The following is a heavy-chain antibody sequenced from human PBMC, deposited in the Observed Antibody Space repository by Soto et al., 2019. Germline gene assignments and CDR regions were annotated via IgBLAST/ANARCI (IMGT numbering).Heavy chain of an antibody. J-gene: IGHJ4*02. CDR2: ISGSGRST. CDR1: GFTFSAYA. Sequence: SGGSLRLSCAASGFTFSAYAMTWVRQAPGKGLEWVSGISGSGRSTYYADSVKGRFTISRDNSKNAVYVQMNSLRAEDTAVYYCAKSRQQLVYNFDYWGQGTVVTVSS. D-gene: IGHD6-13*01. V-gene: IGHV3-23*01. CDR3: AKSRQQLVYNFDY.